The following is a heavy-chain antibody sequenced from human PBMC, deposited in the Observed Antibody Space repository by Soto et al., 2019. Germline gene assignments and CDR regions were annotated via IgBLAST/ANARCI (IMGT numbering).Heavy chain of an antibody. Sequence: TGGSLRLSCAASGFTFSSYAMSWVRQAPGKGLEWVSAISGSGGSTYYADSVKGRFTISRDNSKNTLYLQMNSLRAEDTAVYYCAKALTGTIRALDYWGQGTLVTVSS. D-gene: IGHD1-7*01. CDR1: GFTFSSYA. V-gene: IGHV3-23*01. CDR2: ISGSGGST. J-gene: IGHJ4*02. CDR3: AKALTGTIRALDY.